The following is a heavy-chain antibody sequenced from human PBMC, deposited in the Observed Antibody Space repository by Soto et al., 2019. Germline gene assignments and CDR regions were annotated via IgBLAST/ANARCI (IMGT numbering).Heavy chain of an antibody. CDR1: GGSVSSGSYY. CDR3: ARALVVAGTWYFDL. CDR2: IYYSGNT. J-gene: IGHJ2*01. V-gene: IGHV4-61*01. Sequence: QVQLQESGPGLVKPSETLSLTCTVSGGSVSSGSYYWTWIRQPPGKGLEWIGFIYYSGNTNHNPSLKSRVTIPIDTSTHQFSLKLTSVTAADTAIYYCARALVVAGTWYFDLWGRGTLVTVSS. D-gene: IGHD6-19*01.